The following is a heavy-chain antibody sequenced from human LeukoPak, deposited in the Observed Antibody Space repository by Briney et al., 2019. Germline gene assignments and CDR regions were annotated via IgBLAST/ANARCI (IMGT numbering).Heavy chain of an antibody. CDR3: ARVEVFERSTRCSSSWYPKFDI. CDR1: GGSFSGYY. D-gene: IGHD6-13*01. V-gene: IGHV4-34*01. CDR2: INHSGST. Sequence: SETLSLTCAVYGGSFSGYYLSWIRQPPGKGLEWIGEINHSGSTNYNPSLKSRVTISVDTSKNQFSLKLSSVTAADTAVYYCARVEVFERSTRCSSSWYPKFDIWGQGTMVTVSS. J-gene: IGHJ3*02.